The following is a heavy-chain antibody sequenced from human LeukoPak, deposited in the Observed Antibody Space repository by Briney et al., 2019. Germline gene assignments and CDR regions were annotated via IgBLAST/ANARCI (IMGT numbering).Heavy chain of an antibody. D-gene: IGHD3-10*01. V-gene: IGHV1-2*02. J-gene: IGHJ4*02. CDR3: AREGAVYYYGSGSSDY. Sequence: ASVKVSCKASGYTFTGYYMHWVRQAPGQGLEWMGWINPNSGGTNYAQKFQGRVTMTRDTSISTAYMELSRLRSDDTAVYYCAREGAVYYYGSGSSDYWGQGTLVTVSS. CDR1: GYTFTGYY. CDR2: INPNSGGT.